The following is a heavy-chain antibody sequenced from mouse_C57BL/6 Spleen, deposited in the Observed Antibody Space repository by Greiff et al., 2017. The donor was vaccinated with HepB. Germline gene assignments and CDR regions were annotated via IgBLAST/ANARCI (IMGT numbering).Heavy chain of an antibody. V-gene: IGHV1-69*01. D-gene: IGHD2-4*01. J-gene: IGHJ2*01. CDR2: IDPSDSYT. CDR1: GYTFTSYW. CDR3: ARRGLRPGFDY. Sequence: VQLQQPGAELVKPGASVKLSCKASGYTFTSYWMHWVQQRPGQGLEWIGEIDPSDSYTNYNQKFKGKSTLTVDKSSSTAYMQLSSLTSEDSAVYYCARRGLRPGFDYWGQGTTLTVSS.